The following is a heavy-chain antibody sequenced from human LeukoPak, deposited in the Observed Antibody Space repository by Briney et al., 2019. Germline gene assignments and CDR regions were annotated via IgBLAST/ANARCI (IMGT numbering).Heavy chain of an antibody. D-gene: IGHD3-16*02. Sequence: SEKISCKAPGGTFSSYTIRWVRQAPGQGLEWMGGSIPITGTANYAQKFQGRVTITTDESTSTAYMELSSLRSEDTAVYYCAREKSGLRLGELSPYYYYYMDVWGKGTTVTVSS. CDR1: GGTFSSYT. CDR2: SIPITGTA. CDR3: AREKSGLRLGELSPYYYYYMDV. J-gene: IGHJ6*03. V-gene: IGHV1-69*16.